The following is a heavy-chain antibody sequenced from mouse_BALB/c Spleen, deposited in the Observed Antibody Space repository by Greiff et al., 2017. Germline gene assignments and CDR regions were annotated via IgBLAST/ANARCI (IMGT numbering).Heavy chain of an antibody. CDR2: INPSSGYT. J-gene: IGHJ2*01. D-gene: IGHD1-1*01. Sequence: QVHVKQSGAELARPGASVKMSCKASGYTFTSYTMHWVKQRPGQGLEWIGYINPSSGYTNYNQKFKDKATLTADKSSSTAYMQLSSLTSEDSAVYYCALGIHYYGSSPDYWGQGTTLTVSS. V-gene: IGHV1-4*01. CDR3: ALGIHYYGSSPDY. CDR1: GYTFTSYT.